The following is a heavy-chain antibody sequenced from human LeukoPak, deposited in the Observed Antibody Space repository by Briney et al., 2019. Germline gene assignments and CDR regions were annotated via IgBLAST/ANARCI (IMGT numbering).Heavy chain of an antibody. D-gene: IGHD2-21*01. Sequence: GGSLRLSCAASGFTFSSYGMHWVRQAPGRGLEWVAFIRYDGSNKYYADSVKGRFTISRDNSKNTLYLQMNSLRAEDTAVYYCAKDLIRMVKPWFDYWGQGTLVTVSS. J-gene: IGHJ4*02. V-gene: IGHV3-30*02. CDR2: IRYDGSNK. CDR1: GFTFSSYG. CDR3: AKDLIRMVKPWFDY.